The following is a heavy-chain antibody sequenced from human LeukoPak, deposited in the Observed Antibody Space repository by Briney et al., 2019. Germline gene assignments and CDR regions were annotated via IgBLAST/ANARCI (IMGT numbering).Heavy chain of an antibody. J-gene: IGHJ5*02. CDR3: ARVYYGSGSDWFDP. CDR2: ISAYNGIT. CDR1: GYTFTSYG. D-gene: IGHD3-10*01. Sequence: ASVKVSCKASGYTFTSYGISWVRHAPGQGLEWVGWISAYNGITNYAQKLQGRVTMTTDTSTSTAYMELRSLRSDDTAVYYCARVYYGSGSDWFDPWGQGTLVAVSS. V-gene: IGHV1-18*01.